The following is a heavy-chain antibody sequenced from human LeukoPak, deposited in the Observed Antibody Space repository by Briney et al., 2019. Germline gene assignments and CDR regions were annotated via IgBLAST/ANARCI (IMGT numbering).Heavy chain of an antibody. J-gene: IGHJ4*02. CDR2: IKRKGDDGTI. Sequence: GGSLRLSCAASGFTFSNAWMSWVRQAPGKGLEWVGRIKRKGDDGTIDYAAPVKGRLTISRDDSKNTLYLQMNSLKSEDTAVYYCTAGTGRSDFDYWGQGTLVTASS. CDR1: GFTFSNAW. V-gene: IGHV3-15*01. D-gene: IGHD3/OR15-3a*01. CDR3: TAGTGRSDFDY.